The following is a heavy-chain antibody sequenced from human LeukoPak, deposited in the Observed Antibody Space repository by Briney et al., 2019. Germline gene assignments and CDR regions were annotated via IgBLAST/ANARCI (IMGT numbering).Heavy chain of an antibody. Sequence: AGGSLRLSCAVSGFTFTNEAMGWVRQLRGGGLEWVSTISPGGGTTYYAESMKGRFTISRDNSKSTLYLEMNSLRVEDTAVYYCTKVRSGSSNWALRVDYWGQGALVTVSS. D-gene: IGHD4-11*01. CDR3: TKVRSGSSNWALRVDY. J-gene: IGHJ4*02. V-gene: IGHV3-23*01. CDR1: GFTFTNEA. CDR2: ISPGGGTT.